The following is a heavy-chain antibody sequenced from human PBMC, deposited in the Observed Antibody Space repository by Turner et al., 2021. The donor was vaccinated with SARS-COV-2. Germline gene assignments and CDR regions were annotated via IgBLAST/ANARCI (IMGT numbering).Heavy chain of an antibody. CDR3: ASRNVDTPYYGMDV. J-gene: IGHJ6*02. D-gene: IGHD5-18*01. CDR2: IYYSGST. CDR1: GCSISSYY. Sequence: QVQLQASGPGLVKPSETLSLTCPVSGCSISSYYWSWIRQPPGKGLEWIGYIYYSGSTNYNPSLRSRVTISVDTSKNQFSLRMSSVTAADTAVYYCASRNVDTPYYGMDVWGQGTTVTVSS. V-gene: IGHV4-59*08.